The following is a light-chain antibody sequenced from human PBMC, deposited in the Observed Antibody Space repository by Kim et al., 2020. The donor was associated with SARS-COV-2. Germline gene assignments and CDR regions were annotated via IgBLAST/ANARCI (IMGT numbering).Light chain of an antibody. Sequence: PGETATLSCRASQSVGRYLAWYQQKPGKAPRLLIYDASNRATGIPARFSGSGSGTDFTLTISSLEPEDFAVYYCQQRTNWPPGLTFGGGTKVDIK. J-gene: IGKJ4*01. CDR2: DAS. CDR3: QQRTNWPPGLT. CDR1: QSVGRY. V-gene: IGKV3-11*01.